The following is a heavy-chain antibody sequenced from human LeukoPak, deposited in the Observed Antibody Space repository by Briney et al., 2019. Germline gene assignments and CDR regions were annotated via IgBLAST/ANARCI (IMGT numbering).Heavy chain of an antibody. CDR2: IKTDGSEK. Sequence: GGSLRLSCEASGFSFSNYWMTWVRQAPGKGLEWVANIKTDGSEKHYVDSVKGRFTISRGNAKNSLFLQMNSLRAEDTAMYYCARDLDTYVVLIAYDTFDIWGQGTMVTVSP. J-gene: IGHJ3*02. CDR1: GFSFSNYW. CDR3: ARDLDTYVVLIAYDTFDI. V-gene: IGHV3-7*01. D-gene: IGHD2-21*01.